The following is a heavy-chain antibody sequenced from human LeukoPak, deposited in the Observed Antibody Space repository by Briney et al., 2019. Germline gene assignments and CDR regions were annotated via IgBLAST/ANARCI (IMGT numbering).Heavy chain of an antibody. V-gene: IGHV4-59*01. Sequence: SETLSLTCTVSGGSISSYYWSWIRQPPGKGLEWIGYIYYSGSTNYNPSLKSRVTISVDTSKNQFSLKLSSVTAADTAVYYCASDDQMNYFDYWGQGTLVTVSS. J-gene: IGHJ4*02. CDR2: IYYSGST. CDR1: GGSISSYY. CDR3: ASDDQMNYFDY.